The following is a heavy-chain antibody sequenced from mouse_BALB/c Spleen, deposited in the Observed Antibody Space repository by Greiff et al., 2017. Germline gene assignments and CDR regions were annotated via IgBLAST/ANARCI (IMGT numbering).Heavy chain of an antibody. V-gene: IGHV1S22*01. Sequence: LQQPGSELVRPGASVKLSCKASGYTFTSYWMHWVKQRPGQGLEWIGNIYPGSGSTNYDEKFKSKATLTVDTSSSTAYMQLSSLTSEDSAVYYCTRSYFDYWGQGTTLTVSS. J-gene: IGHJ2*01. CDR3: TRSYFDY. CDR2: IYPGSGST. CDR1: GYTFTSYW.